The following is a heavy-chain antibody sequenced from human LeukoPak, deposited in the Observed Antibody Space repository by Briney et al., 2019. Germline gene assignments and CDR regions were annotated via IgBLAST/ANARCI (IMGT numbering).Heavy chain of an antibody. Sequence: GGSLRLSCAASGFTVSSNYMSWVRQAPGKGLEWVSVIYSGGSTYYADSVKGRFTISRDNSKNTLYLQMNSLRAEDTAVYYCAKYGAQQLVRVGYYFDYWGQGTLVTVSS. D-gene: IGHD6-13*01. V-gene: IGHV3-53*01. CDR3: AKYGAQQLVRVGYYFDY. J-gene: IGHJ4*02. CDR2: IYSGGST. CDR1: GFTVSSNY.